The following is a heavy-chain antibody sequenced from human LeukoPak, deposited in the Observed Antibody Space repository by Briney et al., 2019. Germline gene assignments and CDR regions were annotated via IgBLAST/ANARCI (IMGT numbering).Heavy chain of an antibody. CDR3: ARVYYSNSYDYWYFDL. Sequence: SETLSLTCNVSGGSISNYYWSWIRQPAGKGLEWIGRFYARGNTNYNPSLKSRVTMSVDTSKNQLSLKLTSVTAADTAVYYCARVYYSNSYDYWYFDLWGRGTLVTVSS. CDR1: GGSISNYY. J-gene: IGHJ2*01. D-gene: IGHD6-13*01. CDR2: FYARGNT. V-gene: IGHV4-4*07.